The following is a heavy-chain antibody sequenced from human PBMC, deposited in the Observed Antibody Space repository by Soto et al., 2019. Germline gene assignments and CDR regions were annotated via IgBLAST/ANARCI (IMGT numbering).Heavy chain of an antibody. CDR3: ARSTPVSGYHSRSGDY. J-gene: IGHJ4*02. CDR2: ISSRSDYI. CDR1: GFTFSSYS. V-gene: IGHV3-21*01. Sequence: EVQLVESGGGLVKPGGSLRLSCAASGFTFSSYSMNWVRQAPGKGLEWVSAISSRSDYIYYAVSVKGRFTISRDNAKNSLYLQMNSLTAEDTAVYYCARSTPVSGYHSRSGDYWGQGTLVTVSS. D-gene: IGHD5-12*01.